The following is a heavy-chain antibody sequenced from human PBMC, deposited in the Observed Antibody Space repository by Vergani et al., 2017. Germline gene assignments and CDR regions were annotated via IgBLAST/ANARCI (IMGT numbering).Heavy chain of an antibody. D-gene: IGHD2-15*01. CDR1: GGSINNNDYY. Sequence: QVQLQESGPGLVKASQTLSLTCTVSGGSINNNDYYWSWIRQSAGKGLEWIGRIHISGSTYYKPSLKSRVTISGDTSKNQFSLKLSSVTAADTAVYYCTRHWAVVAANNWFDPWGQGTLVTVSS. CDR2: IHISGST. J-gene: IGHJ5*02. V-gene: IGHV4-61*02. CDR3: TRHWAVVAANNWFDP.